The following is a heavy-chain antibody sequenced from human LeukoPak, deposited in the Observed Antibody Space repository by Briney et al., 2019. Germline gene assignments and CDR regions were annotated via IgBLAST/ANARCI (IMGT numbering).Heavy chain of an antibody. V-gene: IGHV1-69*06. Sequence: SVKVSCKASGGTFSSYAICWVRQAPGQGLEWMGGIIPIFGTANYAQKFQGRVTITADKSTSTAYMELSSLRSEDTAVYYCASLGYCSGGSCSYSIFDYWGQGTLVTVSS. J-gene: IGHJ4*02. CDR3: ASLGYCSGGSCSYSIFDY. CDR1: GGTFSSYA. D-gene: IGHD2-15*01. CDR2: IIPIFGTA.